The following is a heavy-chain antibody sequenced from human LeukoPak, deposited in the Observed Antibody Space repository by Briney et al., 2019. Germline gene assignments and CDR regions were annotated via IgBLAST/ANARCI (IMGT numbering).Heavy chain of an antibody. CDR1: GFTFGSYW. D-gene: IGHD2-15*01. CDR2: INTDGIST. CDR3: ARAGYCSGGSCYFDH. Sequence: QPGGSLRLSCAASGFTFGSYWMHWVRQAPGKGLVWVSRINTDGISTCDADSVRGRVTISRDNAKNTLYLQMNSLSAEDTAVYYCARAGYCSGGSCYFDHWGQGTQVIVSS. V-gene: IGHV3-74*01. J-gene: IGHJ4*02.